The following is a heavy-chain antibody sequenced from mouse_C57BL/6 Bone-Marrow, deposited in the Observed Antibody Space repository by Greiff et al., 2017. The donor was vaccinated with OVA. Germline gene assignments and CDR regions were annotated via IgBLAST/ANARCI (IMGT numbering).Heavy chain of an antibody. J-gene: IGHJ3*01. Sequence: EVKLVESGGGLVKPGGSLKLSYAASGFTFSDYGMHWVRQAPEKGLEWVAYISSGSSTIYYADTVKGRFTISRDNAKNTLFLQMTSLRSEDTAMYYCARGTSFAYWGQGTLVTVSA. CDR3: ARGTSFAY. CDR2: ISSGSSTI. V-gene: IGHV5-17*01. CDR1: GFTFSDYG.